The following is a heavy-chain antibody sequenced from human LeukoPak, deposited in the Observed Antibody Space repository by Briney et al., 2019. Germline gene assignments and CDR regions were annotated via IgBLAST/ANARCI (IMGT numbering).Heavy chain of an antibody. CDR2: ISSSSSYI. CDR3: ARVDVFDY. D-gene: IGHD3-9*01. J-gene: IGHJ4*02. V-gene: IGHV3-21*01. CDR1: GFTFSSYS. Sequence: GGSLRLSCAASGFTFSSYSMNWVRQAPGKGLEWVSSISSSSSYIHYADLVKGRFTISRDNAKNSLYLQMNSLRAEDTTVYYCARVDVFDYWGQGTLVTVSS.